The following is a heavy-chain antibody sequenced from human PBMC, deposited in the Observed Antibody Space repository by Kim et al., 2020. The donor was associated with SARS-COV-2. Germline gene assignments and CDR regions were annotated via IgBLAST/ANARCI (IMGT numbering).Heavy chain of an antibody. CDR2: IFYTGST. D-gene: IGHD1-26*01. CDR3: GRHGPREGRFDS. V-gene: IGHV4-59*08. Sequence: SETLSLTCTVSGGSIRGYYWSWIRQTPGEGLEWIGYIFYTGSTDYNPSLKSRLTMSVDTSKNQVSLRLNSVTAADTAIYYCGRHGPREGRFDSWGQGALVTVSS. CDR1: GGSIRGYY. J-gene: IGHJ4*02.